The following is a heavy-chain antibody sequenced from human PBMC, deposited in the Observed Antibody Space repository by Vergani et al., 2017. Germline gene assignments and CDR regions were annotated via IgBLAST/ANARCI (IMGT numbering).Heavy chain of an antibody. Sequence: QVQLVESGGGVVQPGGSLRLSCAASGLTFSTCGMHWVRQAPGKGLEWVAFIRFDGSNKYYGDSVNGRFIISRDNSKNTVDLRMNSLRTDDTAIYYCAKDRPTNMFRGAYGMDVWGQGPTVTVSS. CDR2: IRFDGSNK. CDR3: AKDRPTNMFRGAYGMDV. J-gene: IGHJ6*02. V-gene: IGHV3-30*02. CDR1: GLTFSTCG. D-gene: IGHD3-10*01.